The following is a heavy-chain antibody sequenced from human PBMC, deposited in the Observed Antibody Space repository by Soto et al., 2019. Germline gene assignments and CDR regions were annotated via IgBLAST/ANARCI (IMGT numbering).Heavy chain of an antibody. V-gene: IGHV5-51*01. Sequence: GESLKISCKGSGYSFTSYWIGWVRQMPGKGLEWMGIIYPGDSDTRYSPSFQGQVTISADKSISTAYLQWSSLKASDTAMYYCARHDADPENYYYYVMDVWGQGTKVTVSS. D-gene: IGHD2-2*01. CDR3: ARHDADPENYYYYVMDV. J-gene: IGHJ6*02. CDR1: GYSFTSYW. CDR2: IYPGDSDT.